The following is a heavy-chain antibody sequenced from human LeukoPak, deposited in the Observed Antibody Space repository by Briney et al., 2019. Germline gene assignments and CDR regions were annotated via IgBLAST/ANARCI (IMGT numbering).Heavy chain of an antibody. J-gene: IGHJ4*02. D-gene: IGHD6-13*01. CDR1: GFTFSDYY. Sequence: GGSLRLSCAASGFTFSDYYMSWIRQAPGKGREWVSYISSSSSYTNYADSVKGRFTISRDNAKNSLYLQMNSLRAEDTAVYYCARGSSSSWYWYFDYWGQGTLVTVSS. V-gene: IGHV3-11*05. CDR2: ISSSSSYT. CDR3: ARGSSSSWYWYFDY.